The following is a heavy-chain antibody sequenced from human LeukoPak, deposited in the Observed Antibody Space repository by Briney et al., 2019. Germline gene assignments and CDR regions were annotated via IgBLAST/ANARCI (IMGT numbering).Heavy chain of an antibody. Sequence: SVKVSCKASGGTFSSYAISWVRQAPGQGLEWMGGIIPIFGTANYAQKFQSRVTITTDESTSTACMELSSLRSEDTAVYYCARAPYSGYDTYYYYYYMDVWGKGTTVTVSS. V-gene: IGHV1-69*05. D-gene: IGHD5-12*01. CDR2: IIPIFGTA. J-gene: IGHJ6*03. CDR1: GGTFSSYA. CDR3: ARAPYSGYDTYYYYYYMDV.